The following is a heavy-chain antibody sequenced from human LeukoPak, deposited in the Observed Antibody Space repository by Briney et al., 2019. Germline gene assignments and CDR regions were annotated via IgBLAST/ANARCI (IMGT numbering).Heavy chain of an antibody. J-gene: IGHJ6*02. CDR1: GFTFSSYG. CDR2: ISYDGSIQ. D-gene: IGHD6-19*01. CDR3: GRPTKYWLVRGNGVDV. Sequence: GRSLRLSCAASGFTFSSYGMHWVRQAPGKGLEWVALISYDGSIQYYADSVKGRFTISRDNSKNTLYLQMNSLRAEDTAVYYCGRPTKYWLVRGNGVDVWGQGTTVTVSS. V-gene: IGHV3-30*03.